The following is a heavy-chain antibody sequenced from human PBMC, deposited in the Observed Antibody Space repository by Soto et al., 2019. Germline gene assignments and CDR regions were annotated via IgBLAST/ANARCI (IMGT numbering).Heavy chain of an antibody. D-gene: IGHD3-10*01. J-gene: IGHJ5*01. CDR1: GFIFSTTD. CDR2: IYGDSRTT. V-gene: IGHV3-23*01. Sequence: GGSLRLSCEASGFIFSTTDMSWLRQAPGKGLEWGSTIYGDSRTTYYADSVRGRFSISGDNCKNMVYLQMDSLRVDDTAIYYCVKNSGWFYSSGHGSLVTFS. CDR3: VKNSGWFYS.